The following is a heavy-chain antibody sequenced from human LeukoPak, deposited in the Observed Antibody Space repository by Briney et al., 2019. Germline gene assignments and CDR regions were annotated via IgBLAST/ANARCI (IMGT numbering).Heavy chain of an antibody. J-gene: IGHJ3*02. D-gene: IGHD1-14*01. CDR2: ISGSGGST. CDR1: VFTFSSYA. CDR3: AKLGPGPYIPPTAFDI. V-gene: IGHV3-23*01. Sequence: GGSLRLSCAASVFTFSSYAMSWVREAPGRGLECVSDISGSGGSTYYADSVKGRFTISRENSKNTLYLQMNSLRAEDTAVYYCAKLGPGPYIPPTAFDIRGQGKMVTVSS.